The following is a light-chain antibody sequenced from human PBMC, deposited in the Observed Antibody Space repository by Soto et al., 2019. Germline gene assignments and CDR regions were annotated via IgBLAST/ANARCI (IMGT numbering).Light chain of an antibody. V-gene: IGLV2-14*03. CDR1: SSDVGTNNY. J-gene: IGLJ2*01. Sequence: QSALTQPASVSGSPGQSITISCTGTSSDVGTNNYVSWYQQRHPDKAPKLIIYDVTDRPSGVSNRFSGSKSGNTASLTISGLQAEDEADYYCSSYTSSNTVVFGGGTKLTVL. CDR3: SSYTSSNTVV. CDR2: DVT.